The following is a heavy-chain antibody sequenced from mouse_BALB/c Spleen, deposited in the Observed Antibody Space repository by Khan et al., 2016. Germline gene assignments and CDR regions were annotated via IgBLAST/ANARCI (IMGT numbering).Heavy chain of an antibody. CDR3: ARDSYYDYDYYAMDY. CDR2: IRNKANGYTT. V-gene: IGHV7-3*02. D-gene: IGHD2-4*01. J-gene: IGHJ4*01. CDR1: GFTFTDYY. Sequence: EVQLQESGGGLVQPGGSLRLSCATSGFTFTDYYMSWVRQPPGKALEWLGFIRNKANGYTTEYSASVKGRLTISRDNSQSILYLQMNTLRAEDSATYYCARDSYYDYDYYAMDYWGQGTSVTVSS.